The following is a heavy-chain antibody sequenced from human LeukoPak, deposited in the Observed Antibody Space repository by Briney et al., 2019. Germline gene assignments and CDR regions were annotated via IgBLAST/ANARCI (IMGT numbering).Heavy chain of an antibody. CDR2: IKQDGSEK. CDR1: GFTFSSYW. Sequence: GGSLRLSCAASGFTFSSYWMSWVRQAPGKGLEWVANIKQDGSEKYYVGSVKGRFTISRDNAKNSLYLQMNSLRAEDTAVYYCARDLRYFDWLPDAFDIWGQGTMVTVSS. D-gene: IGHD3-9*01. CDR3: ARDLRYFDWLPDAFDI. V-gene: IGHV3-7*01. J-gene: IGHJ3*02.